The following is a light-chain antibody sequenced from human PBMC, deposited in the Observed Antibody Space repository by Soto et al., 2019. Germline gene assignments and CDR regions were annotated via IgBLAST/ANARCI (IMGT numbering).Light chain of an antibody. V-gene: IGKV3-15*01. CDR2: GAS. Sequence: EIVMSPSPAPLSVSPGERAPPSRRSSQSINNDLAWYQHKPGQAPRLLIYGASTRAIGVPARFSGSGSGTEFTLTIDSLQSDDFAVYYCQQYDNWPPITFGQGTRLEI. J-gene: IGKJ5*01. CDR1: QSINND. CDR3: QQYDNWPPIT.